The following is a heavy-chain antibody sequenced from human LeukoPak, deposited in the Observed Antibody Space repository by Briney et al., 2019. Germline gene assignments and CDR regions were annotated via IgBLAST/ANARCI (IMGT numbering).Heavy chain of an antibody. CDR2: ISSSISYI. V-gene: IGHV3-21*01. CDR3: ARLGDFWSGYSDV. J-gene: IGHJ6*04. Sequence: PGGSLRLSCAASGFTFSTYSMNWVRQAPGKGLEWVSSISSSISYIHYADSVKGRFTISRDNAKNSLYLQMNSLRAEDTAVYYCARLGDFWSGYSDVWGKGTTVTVSS. D-gene: IGHD3-3*01. CDR1: GFTFSTYS.